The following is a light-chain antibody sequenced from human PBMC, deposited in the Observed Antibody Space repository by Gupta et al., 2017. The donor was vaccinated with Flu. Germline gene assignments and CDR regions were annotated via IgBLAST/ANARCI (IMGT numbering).Light chain of an antibody. CDR3: LLSYSGARWV. CDR2: DTS. Sequence: QAVVTQEPSLTVSPGGTVILPCGSSTGAVTSSHYPYWFQQKPGQAPRTLIYDTSNKHSWTPARFSGSLLGDKAALTLSGAQPEDEAEYYCLLSYSGARWVFGGGTKLTVL. V-gene: IGLV7-46*01. J-gene: IGLJ3*02. CDR1: TGAVTSSHY.